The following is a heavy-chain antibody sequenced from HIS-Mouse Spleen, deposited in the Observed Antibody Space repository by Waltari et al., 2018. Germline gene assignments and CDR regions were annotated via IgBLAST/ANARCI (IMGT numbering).Heavy chain of an antibody. V-gene: IGHV3-7*01. CDR1: GFTFSSYW. CDR3: ARNLNWGDRYWYFDL. CDR2: IKQDGSEK. D-gene: IGHD7-27*01. Sequence: EVQLVESGGGLVQPGGSLRLSCAASGFTFSSYWMSWVRQAPGKGLEWGAKIKQDGSEKYYVDSVKGRFTISRDNAKNSLYLQMNSLRAEDTAVYYCARNLNWGDRYWYFDLWGRGTLVTVSS. J-gene: IGHJ2*01.